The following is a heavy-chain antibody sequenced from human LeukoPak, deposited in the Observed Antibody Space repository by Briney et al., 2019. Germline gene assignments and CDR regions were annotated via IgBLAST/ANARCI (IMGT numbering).Heavy chain of an antibody. V-gene: IGHV4-31*03. CDR2: IYYSGST. D-gene: IGHD4-23*01. Sequence: SETLSLTCTVSGGSISSGGYSWSWIRQHPGKGLEWIGYIYYSGSTYYNPSLKSRVTISVDTSKNQFSLKLSSVTAADTAVYYCARAPVGYPRGAFDIWGQGTMVTVSS. CDR1: GGSISSGGYS. CDR3: ARAPVGYPRGAFDI. J-gene: IGHJ3*02.